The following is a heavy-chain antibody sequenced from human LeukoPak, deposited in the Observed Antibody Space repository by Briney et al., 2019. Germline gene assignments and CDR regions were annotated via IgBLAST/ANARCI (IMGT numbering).Heavy chain of an antibody. D-gene: IGHD5-18*01. Sequence: SETLSLTCTVSGGSISSSSYYWGWIRQPPGKGLEWIGSIYYSGSTYYNPSLKSRVTISVDTSKNQFSLKLSSVTAADPAVYYCARHGRGYSYGKIDYWGQGTLVTVSS. V-gene: IGHV4-39*01. J-gene: IGHJ4*02. CDR2: IYYSGST. CDR3: ARHGRGYSYGKIDY. CDR1: GGSISSSSYY.